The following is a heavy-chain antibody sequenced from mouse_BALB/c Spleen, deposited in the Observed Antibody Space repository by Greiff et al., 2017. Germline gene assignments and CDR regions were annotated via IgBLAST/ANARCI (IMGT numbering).Heavy chain of an antibody. D-gene: IGHD4-1*01. J-gene: IGHJ4*01. CDR1: GYTFTSYV. CDR2: INPYNDGT. CDR3: AREGLGQDYYAMDY. V-gene: IGHV1-14*01. Sequence: EVQLQQSGPELVKPGASVKMSCKASGYTFTSYVMHWVKQKPGQGLEWIGYINPYNDGTKYNEKFKGKATLTSDKSSSTAYMELSSLTSEDSAVYYCAREGLGQDYYAMDYWGQGTSVTVSS.